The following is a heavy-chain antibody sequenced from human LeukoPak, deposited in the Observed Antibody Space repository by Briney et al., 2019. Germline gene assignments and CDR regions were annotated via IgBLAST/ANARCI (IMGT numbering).Heavy chain of an antibody. D-gene: IGHD5/OR15-5a*01. CDR3: ARHLAGDSLYRHFDY. CDR1: AITFSNSW. V-gene: IGHV3-7*04. J-gene: IGHJ4*02. CDR2: IKQDGSET. Sequence: PGGSLRLSCTASAITFSNSWMSWVRQAPGKGLEWVANIKQDGSETTYVDSVKGRFTISRDNAKNSLFLQMSSLRGEDTAIYYCARHLAGDSLYRHFDYWGQGTLVTVFS.